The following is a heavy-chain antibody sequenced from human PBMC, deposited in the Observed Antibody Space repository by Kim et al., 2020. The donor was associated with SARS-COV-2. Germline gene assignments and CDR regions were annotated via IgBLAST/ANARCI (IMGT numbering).Heavy chain of an antibody. CDR3: AGPWGPGGTSIPC. D-gene: IGHD1-7*01. Sequence: SETLSLTCTVSGVSITSNDFYWGWIRQPPGKGLEWIGTIYYSGRTTYYNPYLKSRVTISIDTSNNEFSLRLGSVTAADTAVYYCAGPWGPGGTSIPCWGQGTLVTVSS. V-gene: IGHV4-39*01. CDR2: IYYSGRTT. CDR1: GVSITSNDFY. J-gene: IGHJ4*02.